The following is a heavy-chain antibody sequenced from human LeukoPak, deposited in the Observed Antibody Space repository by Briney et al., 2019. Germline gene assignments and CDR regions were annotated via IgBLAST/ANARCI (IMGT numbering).Heavy chain of an antibody. Sequence: GGSLRLSCAASGFTFSSYGMSWVRQAPGKGLEWVSAISGSGANTYYAVSVKGRFTISRDNSKNTLYLQMNSLRAEDTAVYYCAKDGSGCSGGSCYQNFDYWGQGTLVTVSS. V-gene: IGHV3-23*01. J-gene: IGHJ4*02. CDR2: ISGSGANT. CDR3: AKDGSGCSGGSCYQNFDY. CDR1: GFTFSSYG. D-gene: IGHD2-15*01.